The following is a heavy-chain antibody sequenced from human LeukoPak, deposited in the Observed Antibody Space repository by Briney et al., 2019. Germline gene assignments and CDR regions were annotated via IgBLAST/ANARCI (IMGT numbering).Heavy chain of an antibody. V-gene: IGHV3-30-3*01. Sequence: PGGSLRLSCAASGFTFSSFAMHWVRQAPGKGLEWVETVSYDGSNEYYADSVQGRFTISRDNSKNTLYLQMNSLRTEDTAVYYCARGRNLVATSGYFDYWGQGTLVTVSS. CDR2: VSYDGSNE. CDR1: GFTFSSFA. CDR3: ARGRNLVATSGYFDY. D-gene: IGHD5-12*01. J-gene: IGHJ4*02.